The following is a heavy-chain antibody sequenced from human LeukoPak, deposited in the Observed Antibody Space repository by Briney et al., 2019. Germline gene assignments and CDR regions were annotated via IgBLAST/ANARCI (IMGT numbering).Heavy chain of an antibody. D-gene: IGHD3-22*01. CDR3: AKGSASSGYFHY. CDR2: LYPGGVT. Sequence: GGSLRLSCAASGFTVSNNYMSWVRLAPGKGLEFVSALYPGGVTYYADSVKGRFTISSDNSKNTLYLQMNSLRAEDTAVYYCAKGSASSGYFHYWGQGTLVTVSS. CDR1: GFTVSNNY. J-gene: IGHJ4*02. V-gene: IGHV3-53*01.